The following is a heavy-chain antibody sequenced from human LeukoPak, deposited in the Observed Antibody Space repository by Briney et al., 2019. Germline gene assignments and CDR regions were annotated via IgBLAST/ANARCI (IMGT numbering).Heavy chain of an antibody. V-gene: IGHV6-1*01. CDR2: TFYRAKWNK. J-gene: IGHJ3*02. CDR3: ARGRFGSGEFGAFDI. CDR1: GDSVSISSAT. Sequence: SQTLSLTCAISGDSVSISSATWNWVRQSPSRGLEWLGSTFYRAKWNKENEGSGKGRITMKPDTSKNHFSLHLNSVTPEDTALYYCARGRFGSGEFGAFDIWGRGTVVTVSS. D-gene: IGHD1-14*01.